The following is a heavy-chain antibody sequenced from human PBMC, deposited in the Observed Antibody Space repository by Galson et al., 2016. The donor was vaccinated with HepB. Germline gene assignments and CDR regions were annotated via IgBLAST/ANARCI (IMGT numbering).Heavy chain of an antibody. Sequence: SLRLSCPASGLTFSSYEMSWIRQGPGKGLEWVSYIGRSGSPIYYADSVQGRFTISRDNAKNSLYLQMNSLRAEDTAVYYCARDVVGAAFDSWGQGTLVTVSS. D-gene: IGHD1-26*01. CDR2: IGRSGSPI. J-gene: IGHJ4*02. V-gene: IGHV3-48*03. CDR3: ARDVVGAAFDS. CDR1: GLTFSSYE.